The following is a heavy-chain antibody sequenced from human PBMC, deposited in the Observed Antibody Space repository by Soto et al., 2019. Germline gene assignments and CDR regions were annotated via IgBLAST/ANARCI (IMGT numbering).Heavy chain of an antibody. CDR3: ARAGRWLQLAAFDI. CDR1: GFTFPSST. V-gene: IGHV1-58*01. D-gene: IGHD5-12*01. CDR2: IVVGSGNT. J-gene: IGHJ3*02. Sequence: ASVKISCKGSGFTFPSSTLQWVRQALGQRLEWIGWIVVGSGNTNYAQKFQERVTITRDMSTSTAYMELSSLRSEDTSVYYCARAGRWLQLAAFDIWGQGTMVTVSS.